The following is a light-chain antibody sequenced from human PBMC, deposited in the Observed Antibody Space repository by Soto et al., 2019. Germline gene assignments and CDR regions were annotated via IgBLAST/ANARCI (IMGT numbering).Light chain of an antibody. CDR1: QGISNY. CDR3: QKYNSASIT. CDR2: AAS. V-gene: IGKV1-27*01. Sequence: DIQMTQSPAYMSASVGDRVTITCRASQGISNYLAWYQQKPGKVPKLLIYAASTLQSGVPSRFSGRGSGTDFTLTISSLQPEDVATYYCQKYNSASITFGQGTRLEIK. J-gene: IGKJ5*01.